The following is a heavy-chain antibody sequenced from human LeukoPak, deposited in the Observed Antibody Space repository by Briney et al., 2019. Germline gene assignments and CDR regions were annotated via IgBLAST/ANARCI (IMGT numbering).Heavy chain of an antibody. D-gene: IGHD6-19*01. CDR3: ARDVDSSGWYDAFDI. Sequence: SETLSLTCTVSGGSISSYYWSWIRQPPGKGLEWIGYIYYSGSTNYNPSLKSRVTISVDTSKNQFSLRLSSVTAADTAVYYCARDVDSSGWYDAFDIWGQGTMVTVS. CDR2: IYYSGST. CDR1: GGSISSYY. V-gene: IGHV4-59*01. J-gene: IGHJ3*02.